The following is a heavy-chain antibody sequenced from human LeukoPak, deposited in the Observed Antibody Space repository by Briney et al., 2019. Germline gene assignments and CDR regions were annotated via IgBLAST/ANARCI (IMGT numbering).Heavy chain of an antibody. V-gene: IGHV3-30*02. CDR3: ARAQRYYGSGSYYNYYYYYYMDV. J-gene: IGHJ6*03. D-gene: IGHD3-10*01. CDR2: IDYDGTVK. CDR1: GFTFSNYD. Sequence: PGGSLRLSCAASGFTFSNYDMYWVRQAPGKGLEWVAFIDYDGTVKYYEDSVKGRFTISRDNSKHTVYLQMNSLRAEDTAVYYCARAQRYYGSGSYYNYYYYYYMDVWGKGTTVTVSS.